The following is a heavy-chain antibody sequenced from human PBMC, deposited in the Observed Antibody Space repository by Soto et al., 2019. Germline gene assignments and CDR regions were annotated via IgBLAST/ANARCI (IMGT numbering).Heavy chain of an antibody. Sequence: PGGSLRLSCAASGFTVSSNYMSWVRQAPGKGLEWVSVIYSGGSTYYADSVKGRFTISRDNSKNTLYLQMNSLRAEDTAVYYCARVPYDYCNYGGDFHWFDPWGQGTLFTVSS. CDR2: IYSGGST. CDR1: GFTVSSNY. D-gene: IGHD4-4*01. V-gene: IGHV3-66*01. J-gene: IGHJ5*02. CDR3: ARVPYDYCNYGGDFHWFDP.